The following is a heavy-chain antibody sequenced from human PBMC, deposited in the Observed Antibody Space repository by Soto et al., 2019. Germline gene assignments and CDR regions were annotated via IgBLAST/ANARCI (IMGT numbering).Heavy chain of an antibody. Sequence: EVQLVESGGGLVQPGGSLRLSCAASGFTFNDYFMVWLRQAPGKGLEWVGLIKDKLYAFDAKYAASVRGRFTITRDNSKSLLYLHMSGLKTEDTAVYFCARDAQGSPEYWGQGALVTVSS. J-gene: IGHJ4*02. V-gene: IGHV3-72*01. CDR2: IKDKLYAFDA. CDR3: ARDAQGSPEY. CDR1: GFTFNDYF.